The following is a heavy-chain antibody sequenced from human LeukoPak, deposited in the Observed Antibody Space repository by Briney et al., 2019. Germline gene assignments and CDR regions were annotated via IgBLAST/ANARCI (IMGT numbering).Heavy chain of an antibody. CDR3: ARDRLYDYVWGSYRHPLDY. Sequence: SSETLSLTCAVYGGSFSGYYWSWIRQPPGKGLEWIGEINHSGSTNYNPSLKSRVTISVDTSKNQFSLKLSSVTAADTAVYYCARDRLYDYVWGSYRHPLDYWGQGTLVTVSS. CDR2: INHSGST. J-gene: IGHJ4*02. CDR1: GGSFSGYY. V-gene: IGHV4-34*01. D-gene: IGHD3-16*02.